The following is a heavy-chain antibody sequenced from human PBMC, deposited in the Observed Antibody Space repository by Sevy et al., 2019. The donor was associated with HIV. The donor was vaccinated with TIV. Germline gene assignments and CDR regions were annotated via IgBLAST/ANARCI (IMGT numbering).Heavy chain of an antibody. D-gene: IGHD3-3*01. J-gene: IGHJ6*02. V-gene: IGHV3-30*03. Sequence: GGSLRLSCVASAFTFSTYGMHWVRQAPGKGLEWVSVISFDGSHKYYADSVKGRCTVSIDNSKNTLNLQMKSLRAEDTAVYYCARDLRPHLLYSDFWSGYSGMDVWGQGPTVTVSS. CDR1: AFTFSTYG. CDR3: ARDLRPHLLYSDFWSGYSGMDV. CDR2: ISFDGSHK.